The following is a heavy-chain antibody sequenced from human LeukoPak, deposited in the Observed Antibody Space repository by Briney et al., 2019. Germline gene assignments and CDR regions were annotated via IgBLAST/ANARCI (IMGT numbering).Heavy chain of an antibody. V-gene: IGHV4-59*01. CDR2: IYYSGST. CDR1: GGSISSYY. D-gene: IGHD3-10*01. J-gene: IGHJ5*02. CDR3: ARDGSGSRYNWFDP. Sequence: SETLSLTCTVSGGSISSYYWSWIRQPPGKGLEWIGYIYYSGSTNYNPSLKSRVTISVDTSKNQFSLKLSSVTAADTAVYYCARDGSGSRYNWFDPWGQGTLVTVSS.